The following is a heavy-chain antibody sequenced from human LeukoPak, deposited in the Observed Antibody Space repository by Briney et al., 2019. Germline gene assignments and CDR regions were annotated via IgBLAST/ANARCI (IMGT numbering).Heavy chain of an antibody. CDR3: GRHGGAFDV. Sequence: PGGSLRLSCAASGFTFSSYAMSWVRQAPGKGLEWVSYISSSSSTIYYADSVKGRFTISRDNAKNSLYLQMNSLRAEDTAVYYCGRHGGAFDVWGQGTMVTVSS. CDR1: GFTFSSYA. D-gene: IGHD3-3*01. CDR2: ISSSSSTI. V-gene: IGHV3-48*04. J-gene: IGHJ3*01.